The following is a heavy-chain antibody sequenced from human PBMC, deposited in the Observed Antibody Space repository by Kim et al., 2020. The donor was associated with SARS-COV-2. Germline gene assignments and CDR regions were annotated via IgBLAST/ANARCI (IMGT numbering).Heavy chain of an antibody. CDR2: ISGSGGST. D-gene: IGHD5-18*01. J-gene: IGHJ4*02. V-gene: IGHV3-23*01. Sequence: GGSLRLSCAASGFTFSSYAMSWVRQAPGKGLEWVSAISGSGGSTYYADSVKGRFTISRDNSKNTLYLQMNSLRAEDTAVYYCATRSDNSHGYFVYFDYWGQGTLVTVSS. CDR1: GFTFSSYA. CDR3: ATRSDNSHGYFVYFDY.